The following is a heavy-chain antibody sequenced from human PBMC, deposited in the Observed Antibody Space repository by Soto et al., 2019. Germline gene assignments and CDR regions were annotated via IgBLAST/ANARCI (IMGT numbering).Heavy chain of an antibody. V-gene: IGHV4-34*01. CDR2: INHSGST. D-gene: IGHD2-21*01. CDR3: ASYSDHFDY. CDR1: GGSFSGYY. Sequence: SETLSLTCAVYGGSFSGYYWSWIRQPPGKGLEWIGEINHSGSTNYNPSLKSRVTISVDTSKNQFSLKLSSVTAADTAVYYCASYSDHFDYWGQGTLVTVSS. J-gene: IGHJ4*02.